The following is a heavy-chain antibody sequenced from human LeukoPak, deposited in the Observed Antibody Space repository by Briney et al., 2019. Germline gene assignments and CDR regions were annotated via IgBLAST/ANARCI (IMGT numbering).Heavy chain of an antibody. CDR3: ARRGGSRFLYYYYYMDV. J-gene: IGHJ6*03. CDR1: GGSFSGYY. CDR2: INHSGST. Sequence: SETLSLTCAVYGGSFSGYYWSWIRQPPGKGLEWIGEINHSGSTNYNPSLKSRVTISVDTSKNQFSLKLSSVTAADTAVYYCARRGGSRFLYYYYYMDVWGKGTTVTISS. D-gene: IGHD2-21*01. V-gene: IGHV4-34*01.